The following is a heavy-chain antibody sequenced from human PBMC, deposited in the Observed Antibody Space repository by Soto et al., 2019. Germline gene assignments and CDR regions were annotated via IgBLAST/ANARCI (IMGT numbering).Heavy chain of an antibody. D-gene: IGHD3-3*01. Sequence: QITLKESGPTLVKPTQTLTLTCTFSGFSLSTSGVGVGWIRQPPGKALEWLALIYWDDDKRYSPSLKSRLTITKDTSKNQVVLTMTNMDPVDTATYYCAHCHTIFGVVIIKSYMYFDYWGQGTLVTVSS. J-gene: IGHJ4*02. V-gene: IGHV2-5*02. CDR1: GFSLSTSGVG. CDR3: AHCHTIFGVVIIKSYMYFDY. CDR2: IYWDDDK.